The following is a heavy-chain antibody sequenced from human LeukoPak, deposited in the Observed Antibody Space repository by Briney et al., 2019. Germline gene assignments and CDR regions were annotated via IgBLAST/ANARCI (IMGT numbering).Heavy chain of an antibody. Sequence: PSETLSLTCTVSGGSISIYYWSWIRQPAGKGLEWIGRIYTGGSTSYNPSLKSRVTMSVDTSKNQFSLKLSSVTAADTAVYYCARKGDSGYPRGYYYYMDIWGTGTTVTVSS. CDR1: GGSISIYY. CDR3: ARKGDSGYPRGYYYYMDI. D-gene: IGHD5-12*01. CDR2: IYTGGST. V-gene: IGHV4-4*07. J-gene: IGHJ6*03.